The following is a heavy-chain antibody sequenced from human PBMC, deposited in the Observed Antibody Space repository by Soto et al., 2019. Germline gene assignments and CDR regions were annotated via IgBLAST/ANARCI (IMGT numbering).Heavy chain of an antibody. CDR1: GYTFTSYY. CDR2: INPSGGST. Sequence: ASVEVSCKXSGYTFTSYYMHWVRQAPGQGLEWMGIINPSGGSTSYAQKFQGRVTMTRDTSTRTVYMELSSLRSEDTAVYYCARDPYYYDSSGYYPFDYWGQGTLVT. D-gene: IGHD3-22*01. V-gene: IGHV1-46*01. CDR3: ARDPYYYDSSGYYPFDY. J-gene: IGHJ4*02.